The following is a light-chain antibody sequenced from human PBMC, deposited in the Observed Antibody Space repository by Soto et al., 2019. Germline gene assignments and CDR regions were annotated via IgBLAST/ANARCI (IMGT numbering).Light chain of an antibody. V-gene: IGLV1-51*01. J-gene: IGLJ3*02. CDR1: GSNIGNNF. Sequence: QSVLTQPPSVSAAPGQTVTMSCSGSGSNIGNNFVSWYQQFPGTAPKLLIYDDNKRPTGIPDRFSASKSGTSATLGITGLQTGDEADYNCGTWDNSLSVVVFGGGTKLTVL. CDR3: GTWDNSLSVVV. CDR2: DDN.